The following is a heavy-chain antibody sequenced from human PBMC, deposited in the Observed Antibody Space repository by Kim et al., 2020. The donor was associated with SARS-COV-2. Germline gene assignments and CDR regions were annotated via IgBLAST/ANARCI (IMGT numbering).Heavy chain of an antibody. V-gene: IGHV1-18*01. J-gene: IGHJ3*02. CDR3: ASLLGYSSGWYPRGDDAFDI. CDR2: LSAYNAYT. D-gene: IGHD6-19*01. Sequence: ASVKVSCKASGYTFTKYGVNWVRQAPGQGLEWMGWLSAYNAYTKYAQKLQGRVTMTTDTSASTAYMELRSLKSDDTALYYCASLLGYSSGWYPRGDDAFDIWGQGTMLTVSS. CDR1: GYTFTKYG.